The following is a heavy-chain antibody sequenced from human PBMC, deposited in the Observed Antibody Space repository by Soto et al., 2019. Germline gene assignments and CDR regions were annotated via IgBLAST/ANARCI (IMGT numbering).Heavy chain of an antibody. CDR1: GFTFSSYE. J-gene: IGHJ6*02. D-gene: IGHD6-6*01. CDR2: ISSSGSTI. V-gene: IGHV3-48*03. CDR3: ARVRRIAAMYYYYGMDV. Sequence: EVQLVESGGGLVQPGGSLRLSCAASGFTFSSYEMNWVRQAPGKGLEWVSYISSSGSTIYYADSVKGRFTISRDNAKNSLYLQMNSLRAEDTAVYYCARVRRIAAMYYYYGMDVWGQGTTVTVSS.